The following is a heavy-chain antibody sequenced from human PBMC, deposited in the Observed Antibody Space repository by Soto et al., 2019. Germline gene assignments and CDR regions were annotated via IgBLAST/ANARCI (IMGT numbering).Heavy chain of an antibody. CDR2: IIPMYGTA. J-gene: IGHJ4*02. CDR3: ATSVGFTTLSYLDL. CDR1: AGTFSSYG. Sequence: QVHLVQSGAEVKKPGSSVKVSCKASAGTFSSYGISWVRQAPGQGLEWMGGIIPMYGTATHTQNLQGRLTIAADGSTSTTYMGLSSMRSEDTAVYFCATSVGFTTLSYLDLWGQGTLVTVSS. V-gene: IGHV1-69*01. D-gene: IGHD1-26*01.